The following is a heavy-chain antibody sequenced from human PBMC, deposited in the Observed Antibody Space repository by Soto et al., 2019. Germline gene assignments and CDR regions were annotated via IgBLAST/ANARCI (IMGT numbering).Heavy chain of an antibody. CDR3: VREGTKTVRDWFDP. D-gene: IGHD1-1*01. Sequence: SETLSLTCTVSGASIGGWYWSWIRKSAGKGLEWIGRIYATGTTDYNPSLKSRVMMSVDTSKKQFSLKLRAVTAADTAVYYCVREGTKTVRDWFDPWGQGISVTVSS. CDR2: IYATGTT. J-gene: IGHJ5*02. V-gene: IGHV4-4*07. CDR1: GASIGGWY.